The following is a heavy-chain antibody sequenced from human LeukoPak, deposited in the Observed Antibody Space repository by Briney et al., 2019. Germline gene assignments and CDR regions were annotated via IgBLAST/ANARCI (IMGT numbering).Heavy chain of an antibody. Sequence: SETLSLTCTVSGGSITSGDYYWSWIRQHPGKGLEWIGYIYYSGSTYYNPPLKSRVTLSVDTSKNQFSLKLSSVTAADTAVYYCARDSDYYGSGSSGYFDYWGQGTLVTVSS. CDR3: ARDSDYYGSGSSGYFDY. D-gene: IGHD3-10*01. CDR2: IYYSGST. CDR1: GGSITSGDYY. V-gene: IGHV4-31*03. J-gene: IGHJ4*02.